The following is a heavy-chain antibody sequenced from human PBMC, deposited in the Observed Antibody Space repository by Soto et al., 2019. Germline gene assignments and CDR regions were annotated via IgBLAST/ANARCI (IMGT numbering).Heavy chain of an antibody. V-gene: IGHV4-34*01. Sequence: SETLSLTCAVYGGSFSGYYWSWIRQPPGKGLEWIGEINHSGSTNYNPSLKSRVTISVDTSKNQFSLKLSSVTAADTAVYYCASGIAVAGNLDYWGQGTLVTVSS. CDR3: ASGIAVAGNLDY. CDR2: INHSGST. J-gene: IGHJ4*02. D-gene: IGHD6-19*01. CDR1: GGSFSGYY.